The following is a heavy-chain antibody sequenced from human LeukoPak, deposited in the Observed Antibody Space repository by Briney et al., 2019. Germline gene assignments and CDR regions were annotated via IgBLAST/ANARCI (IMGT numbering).Heavy chain of an antibody. CDR1: GFTFSSYS. Sequence: GGSLRLSCAASGFTFSSYSMNWVRQAPGKGLEWVPYISSSSSTIYYADSVKGRFTISRDNAKNSLYLQMNSLRAEDTAVYYCARANYYDSPAFQHWGQGTLVTVSS. D-gene: IGHD3-22*01. CDR3: ARANYYDSPAFQH. CDR2: ISSSSSTI. V-gene: IGHV3-48*01. J-gene: IGHJ1*01.